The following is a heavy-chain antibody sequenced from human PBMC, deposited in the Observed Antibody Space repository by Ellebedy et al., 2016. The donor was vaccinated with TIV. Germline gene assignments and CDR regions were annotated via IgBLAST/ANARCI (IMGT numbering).Heavy chain of an antibody. CDR2: ISDAGKNT. Sequence: GGSLRLSXAASGFTLKSYGLHWVRQAPGKGLEWVASISDAGKNTYYAESVKGRFTISRDNSKNTLYLQMNSLRAEDTAVYFCARSHVANGCDYWGQGTLVTVSS. V-gene: IGHV3-30*04. D-gene: IGHD2-2*03. J-gene: IGHJ4*02. CDR3: ARSHVANGCDY. CDR1: GFTLKSYG.